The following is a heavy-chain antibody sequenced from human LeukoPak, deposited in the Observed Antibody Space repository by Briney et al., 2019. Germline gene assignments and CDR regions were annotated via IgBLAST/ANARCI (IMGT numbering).Heavy chain of an antibody. CDR1: GYTFSIYD. CDR2: MNPTSGNT. CDR3: ARDSSSWYWFGP. D-gene: IGHD6-13*01. V-gene: IGHV1-8*03. J-gene: IGHJ5*02. Sequence: ASVKVSCEASGYTFSIYDINCVRQAPGQGLEWMGWMNPTSGNTGYAQKFQGRFTISRDTSISTAYMELSSLRSEDTAVYYCARDSSSWYWFGPWGQGTLVTVSS.